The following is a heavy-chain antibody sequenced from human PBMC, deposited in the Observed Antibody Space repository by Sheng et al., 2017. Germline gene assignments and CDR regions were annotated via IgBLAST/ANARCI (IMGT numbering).Heavy chain of an antibody. CDR3: TRNRPVAGSDY. Sequence: QVQLQESGPGLVKPSETLSLTCTVSGSSVSSSYFWGWIRQPPGKGLEWIGSIYHSGTTYYNPSLKSRVTISVDTSKNQFSLELSSVTAADTAIYFCTRNRPVAGSDYW. V-gene: IGHV4-38-2*02. J-gene: IGHJ4*01. CDR2: IYHSGTT. CDR1: GSSVSSSYF. D-gene: IGHD6-19*01.